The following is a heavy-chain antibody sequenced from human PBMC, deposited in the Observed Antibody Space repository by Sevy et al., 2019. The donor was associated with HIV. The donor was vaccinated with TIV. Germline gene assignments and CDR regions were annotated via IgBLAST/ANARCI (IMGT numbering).Heavy chain of an antibody. CDR1: GFTFSKYS. CDR2: FSFGCGKM. CDR3: AREGCTKPHDY. V-gene: IGHV3-23*01. D-gene: IGHD2-8*01. Sequence: GGSLRLSCAASGFTFSKYSMSWIRQTPGKGLEWVSTFSFGCGKMNYADSVKGRFTISRDDSRNTFYLQMNSLRAEDTAIYYCAREGCTKPHDYWGQGTVVTVFS. J-gene: IGHJ4*02.